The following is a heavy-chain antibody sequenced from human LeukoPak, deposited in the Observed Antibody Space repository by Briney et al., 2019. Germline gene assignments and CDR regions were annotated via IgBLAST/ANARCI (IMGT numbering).Heavy chain of an antibody. D-gene: IGHD5-12*01. V-gene: IGHV3-13*01. J-gene: IGHJ2*01. Sequence: GGSLRLSCAASGYTFSSYDMHWVREATGKGLEWVSAIGTAGDTYYPGSVKGRFTISRENAKNSLYLQMNSLRAGDTAVYYCARVRKYSGYYSWYFDLWGRGTLVTVSS. CDR3: ARVRKYSGYYSWYFDL. CDR2: IGTAGDT. CDR1: GYTFSSYD.